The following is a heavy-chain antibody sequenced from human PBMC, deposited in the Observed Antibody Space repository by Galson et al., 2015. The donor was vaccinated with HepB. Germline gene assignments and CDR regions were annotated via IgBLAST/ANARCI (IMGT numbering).Heavy chain of an antibody. J-gene: IGHJ4*02. CDR1: GFTFRDFF. CDR3: ATFFCASGYCYLDS. V-gene: IGHV3-7*03. CDR2: IRQDGGDI. Sequence: SLRLSCAGSGFTFRDFFMSWVRQAPGKGLEWVAKIRQDGGDIVYVDSVRGRFTISRDNAKNSLYLQMNSLRAEDTAVYYCATFFCASGYCYLDSWGQGTLVTVSS. D-gene: IGHD3-22*01.